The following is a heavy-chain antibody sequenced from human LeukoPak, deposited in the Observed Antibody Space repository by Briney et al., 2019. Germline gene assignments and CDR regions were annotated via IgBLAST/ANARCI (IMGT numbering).Heavy chain of an antibody. J-gene: IGHJ4*02. CDR1: GFTFSSYG. CDR2: ISYDGSNK. CDR3: AKGGSSSTWYSSADY. D-gene: IGHD6-13*01. V-gene: IGHV3-30*18. Sequence: GRSLTLSCAASGFTFSSYGMHWVRQAPGKGLEGVALISYDGSNKYYADSVKGRFTISRDNSKNTLYLQMNSLRAEDTAVYYCAKGGSSSTWYSSADYWGQGTLVTVSS.